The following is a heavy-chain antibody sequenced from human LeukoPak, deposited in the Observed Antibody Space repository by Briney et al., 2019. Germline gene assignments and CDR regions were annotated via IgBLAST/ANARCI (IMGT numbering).Heavy chain of an antibody. CDR2: INRDGSST. J-gene: IGHJ4*02. CDR3: AREIVGAREFDY. D-gene: IGHD1-26*01. Sequence: GGSLRLSCAASGFTFSSHWMHWVRQAPGKGLVWVSRINRDGSSTSYADSVKGRLTISRDNAKNTLYLQMNSLRAKDTAVYYCAREIVGAREFDYWGQGTLVTVSS. V-gene: IGHV3-74*01. CDR1: GFTFSSHW.